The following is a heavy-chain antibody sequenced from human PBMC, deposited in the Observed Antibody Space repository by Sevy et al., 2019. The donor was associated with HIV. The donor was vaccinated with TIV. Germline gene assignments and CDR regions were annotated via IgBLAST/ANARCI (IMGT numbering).Heavy chain of an antibody. CDR3: ARVGSDWELDY. CDR2: IYYSGST. Sequence: SENLSLTCSVSGGSIRSYYWSWIRQPPGKGLEWIGYIYYSGSTNYNPSLKSRVTISVDTSENQFSLKLSSVTAADTALYYCARVGSDWELDYWGQGTLVTVSS. CDR1: GGSIRSYY. V-gene: IGHV4-59*01. J-gene: IGHJ4*02. D-gene: IGHD1-26*01.